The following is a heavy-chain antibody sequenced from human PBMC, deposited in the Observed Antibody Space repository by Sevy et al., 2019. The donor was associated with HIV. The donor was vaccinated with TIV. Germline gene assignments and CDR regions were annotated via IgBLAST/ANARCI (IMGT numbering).Heavy chain of an antibody. CDR3: ARPRANYVDHYFFYAMDV. CDR2: IKQDGSVK. D-gene: IGHD4-17*01. Sequence: GGSLRLSCAASGFSLNSYWMSWVRQAPGKGLEWVANIKQDGSVKYYVDSVKGRFTIPRDNFKNTLFLQMNSLTTEDTAVYYCARPRANYVDHYFFYAMDVWGQGTTVTVSS. V-gene: IGHV3-7*01. CDR1: GFSLNSYW. J-gene: IGHJ6*02.